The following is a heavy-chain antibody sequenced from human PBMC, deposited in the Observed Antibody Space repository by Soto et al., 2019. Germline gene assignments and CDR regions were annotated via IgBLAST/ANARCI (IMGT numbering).Heavy chain of an antibody. CDR2: IIDSGGST. CDR1: GLTFRNYA. V-gene: IGHV3-23*01. J-gene: IGHJ6*02. CDR3: AKGRSYYYYYGVDV. Sequence: GGSLRLSCAVSGLTFRNYAMSWVRQAPGKGLEWVSDIIDSGGSTYYADSVKGRFTISRDNSKSTLYLQMNSLRAEDTALYYCAKGRSYYYYYGVDVWGQGTTVTVSS.